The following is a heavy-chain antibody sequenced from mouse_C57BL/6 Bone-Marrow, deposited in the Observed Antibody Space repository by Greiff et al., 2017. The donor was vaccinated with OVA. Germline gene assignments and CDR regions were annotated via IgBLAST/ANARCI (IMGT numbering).Heavy chain of an antibody. CDR1: GYTFTDYY. D-gene: IGHD2-5*01. Sequence: VQLQQSGPVLVKPGASVKMSCKASGYTFTDYYMNWVKQSPGKSLEWIGVINPYNGGTSYNQKFKGKATLTVDKSSSTAYMELNSLTSEDSAVYYCARTYYSNYWGQGTTLTVSS. J-gene: IGHJ2*01. V-gene: IGHV1-19*01. CDR2: INPYNGGT. CDR3: ARTYYSNY.